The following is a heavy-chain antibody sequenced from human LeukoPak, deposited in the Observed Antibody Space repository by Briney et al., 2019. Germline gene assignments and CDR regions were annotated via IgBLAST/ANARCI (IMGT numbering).Heavy chain of an antibody. V-gene: IGHV3-66*01. D-gene: IGHD4-11*01. CDR1: GFTVSSNY. J-gene: IGHJ4*02. Sequence: WGSLRLSCAASGFTVSSNYMTWVRQPPGKGLEWVSIIYSASSTHYVDSVKGRFTISRDNSKNTVYLQMNSLRADDTAVYYCATGTTVTTAFDYWGQGTLVTVSS. CDR2: IYSASST. CDR3: ATGTTVTTAFDY.